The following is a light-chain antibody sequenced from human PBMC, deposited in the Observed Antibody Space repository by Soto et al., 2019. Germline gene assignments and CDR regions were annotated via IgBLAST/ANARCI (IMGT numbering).Light chain of an antibody. Sequence: EIVLTQSPGTLSLSPGERATLSCRASQSVRTSYLAWYQQKLGQAPRLLIYGGSIRATGVPDRFSGGGSGTDFTLTISRLEPEDSAVYLCHGQQFPSSPMYTFGQGTKLEIK. CDR3: QQFPSSPMYT. CDR2: GGS. CDR1: QSVRTSY. V-gene: IGKV3-20*01. J-gene: IGKJ2*01.